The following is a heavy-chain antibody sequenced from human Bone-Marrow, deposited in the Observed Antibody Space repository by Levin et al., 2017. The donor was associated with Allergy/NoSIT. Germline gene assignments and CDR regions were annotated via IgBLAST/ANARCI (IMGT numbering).Heavy chain of an antibody. D-gene: IGHD6-13*01. J-gene: IGHJ5*02. V-gene: IGHV1-24*01. CDR1: GYTLTELS. CDR3: ATFYPDIAAAGPRDWFDP. CDR2: FDPEDGET. Sequence: ASVKVSCKVSGYTLTELSMHWVRQAPGKGLEWMGGFDPEDGETIYAQKFQGRVTMTEDTSTDTAYMELSSLRSEDTAVYYCATFYPDIAAAGPRDWFDPWGQGTLVTVSS.